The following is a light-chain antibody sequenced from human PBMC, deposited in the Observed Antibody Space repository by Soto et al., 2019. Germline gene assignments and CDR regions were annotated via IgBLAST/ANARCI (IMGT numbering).Light chain of an antibody. J-gene: IGLJ2*01. V-gene: IGLV1-36*01. CDR2: YDD. CDR3: AAWDDSLNAVV. CDR1: SSNIGNNA. Sequence: QSVLTQPPSVSEAPRQRVTISCSGSSSNIGNNAVNWYQQLPGKAPKLLIYYDDLLPSGVSGRFSVSNSGNSASLAISGLQSEDEAEYYCAAWDDSLNAVVFGGGTKLTVL.